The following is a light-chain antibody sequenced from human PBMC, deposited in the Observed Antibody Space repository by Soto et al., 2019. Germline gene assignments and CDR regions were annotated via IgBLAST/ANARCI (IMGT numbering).Light chain of an antibody. CDR2: DAS. CDR1: QTISSTY. CDR3: QQRSNWPLT. J-gene: IGKJ4*01. Sequence: EIVLTQSPGTLSLTPGDRATLSCRASQTISSTYLAWYQQRPGQAPRLLIYDASNRATGIPARFSGSGSGTDFTLTISSLEPEDFGVYYCQQRSNWPLTFGGGTKVDI. V-gene: IGKV3D-20*02.